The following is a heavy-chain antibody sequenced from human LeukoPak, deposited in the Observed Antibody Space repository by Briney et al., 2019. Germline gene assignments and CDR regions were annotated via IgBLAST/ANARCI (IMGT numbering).Heavy chain of an antibody. CDR3: ARVPIRSNSSLFRGDAFDI. D-gene: IGHD6-6*01. V-gene: IGHV4-61*02. CDR1: GGSISSGSYY. Sequence: SETLSLTCTVSGGSISSGSYYWSWIRQPAGKGLEWIGRIYTSGSTNYNPSLKSRVTISVDTSKNQFSLKLSSVTAADTAVYYCARVPIRSNSSLFRGDAFDIWGQGTMVTVSS. CDR2: IYTSGST. J-gene: IGHJ3*02.